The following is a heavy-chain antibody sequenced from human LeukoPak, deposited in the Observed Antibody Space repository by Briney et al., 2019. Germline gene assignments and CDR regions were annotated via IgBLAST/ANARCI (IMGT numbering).Heavy chain of an antibody. Sequence: GGSLRLSCAASGFTFSSYWMSWVRQAPGKGLEWVANIKQDGSEKYYVDSVKGRFTISRDNAKNSLYLQMNSLRAEDTALYYCAKDIGVWFGELPPYFDYWGQGTLVTVSS. CDR3: AKDIGVWFGELPPYFDY. D-gene: IGHD3-10*01. V-gene: IGHV3-7*03. J-gene: IGHJ4*02. CDR2: IKQDGSEK. CDR1: GFTFSSYW.